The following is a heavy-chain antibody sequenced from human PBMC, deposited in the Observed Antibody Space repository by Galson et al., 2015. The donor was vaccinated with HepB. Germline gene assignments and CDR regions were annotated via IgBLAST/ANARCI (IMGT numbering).Heavy chain of an antibody. Sequence: SLRLSCAASGLSFSSFAMHWVRQAPGKGLEWVAVIWYDGTNENYVDSVKGRFTISRDNSKNTLFLQMNSLRAEDTALYYCAREGPRVEGYLDSYYYFTMDVWGQGTTVTVSS. J-gene: IGHJ6*02. CDR3: AREGPRVEGYLDSYYYFTMDV. CDR1: GLSFSSFA. V-gene: IGHV3-33*01. D-gene: IGHD3-9*01. CDR2: IWYDGTNE.